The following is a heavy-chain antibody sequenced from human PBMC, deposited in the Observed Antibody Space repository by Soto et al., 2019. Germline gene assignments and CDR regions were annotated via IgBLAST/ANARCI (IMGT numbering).Heavy chain of an antibody. CDR1: GFTFSSYS. CDR3: ARMVRGVITSYYFDY. CDR2: ISSSSSYI. V-gene: IGHV3-21*01. J-gene: IGHJ4*02. D-gene: IGHD3-10*01. Sequence: GGSLRLSCAASGFTFSSYSMNWVRQAPGKGLEWVSSISSSSSYIYYADSVKGRFTISRDNAKNSLYLQMNSLRAEDTAVYYCARMVRGVITSYYFDYWGQGTLVTVSS.